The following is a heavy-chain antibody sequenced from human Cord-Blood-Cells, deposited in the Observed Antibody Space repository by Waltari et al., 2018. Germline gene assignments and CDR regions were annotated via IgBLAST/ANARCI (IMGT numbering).Heavy chain of an antibody. CDR3: ARSGDRYWYFDL. CDR1: GYTFTGYY. D-gene: IGHD7-27*01. Sequence: QVQLVQSGAEVKKPGASVKVSCKASGYTFTGYYMHWVRQAPGQGLEWMGWINPNRGGTNYAQKFQGRVTMTRDTSISTAYMELSRLRSDDTAVYYCARSGDRYWYFDLWGRGTLVTVSS. J-gene: IGHJ2*01. V-gene: IGHV1-2*02. CDR2: INPNRGGT.